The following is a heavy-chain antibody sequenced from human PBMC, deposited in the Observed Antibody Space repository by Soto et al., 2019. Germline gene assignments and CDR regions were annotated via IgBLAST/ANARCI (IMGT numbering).Heavy chain of an antibody. V-gene: IGHV4-59*01. CDR2: IYYSGST. D-gene: IGHD3-22*01. Sequence: SETLSLTCTVSGGSISSYYWSWIRQPPGKGLEWIGYIYYSGSTNYNPSLKSRVTISVDTSKNQFSLKLSSVTAADTAVYYCARIYDSSGYIDYWGQGTLVTVSS. CDR3: ARIYDSSGYIDY. CDR1: GGSISSYY. J-gene: IGHJ4*02.